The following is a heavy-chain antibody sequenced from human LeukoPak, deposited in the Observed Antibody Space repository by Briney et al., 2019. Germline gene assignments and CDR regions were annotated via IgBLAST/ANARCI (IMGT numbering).Heavy chain of an antibody. CDR1: GFTFSDYY. V-gene: IGHV3-11*05. CDR2: ISSSSSYT. D-gene: IGHD5-18*01. CDR3: ARVAPGYTYAYGAPYYFDN. J-gene: IGHJ4*02. Sequence: PGGSLRLSCAASGFTFSDYYMSWIRQAPGKGLEWVSYISSSSSYTNYADSVKGRFTISRHDSKNTVYLQMNSLRAEDTALYYCARVAPGYTYAYGAPYYFDNWGQGTLVTVSS.